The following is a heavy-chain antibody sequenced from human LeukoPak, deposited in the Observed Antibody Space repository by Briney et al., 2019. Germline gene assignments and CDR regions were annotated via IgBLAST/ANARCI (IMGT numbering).Heavy chain of an antibody. CDR3: ARGSSSWGFDY. D-gene: IGHD6-13*01. CDR1: GGSISSGGYY. CDR2: IYYSGST. Sequence: TLSLTCTVSGGSISSGGYYWSWIRQHPGKGLEWIGYIYYSGSTYYNPSLTSRVTISVDTSKNQFSLKLSSVTAADTAVYYCARGSSSWGFDYWGQGTLVTVSS. J-gene: IGHJ4*02. V-gene: IGHV4-31*03.